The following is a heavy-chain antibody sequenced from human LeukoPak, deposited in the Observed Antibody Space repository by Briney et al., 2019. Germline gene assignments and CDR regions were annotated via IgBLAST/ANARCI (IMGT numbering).Heavy chain of an antibody. Sequence: SETLSLTCFVSGVSISSFYWSWVRQPPGKGLEWIGSIYYSGSTYYNPSLKSRVTISVDTSKNQFSLKLSSVTAAGTAVYYCARDRDFWSGYYYMDVWGKGTTVTVSS. CDR2: IYYSGST. CDR1: GVSISSFY. CDR3: ARDRDFWSGYYYMDV. J-gene: IGHJ6*03. V-gene: IGHV4-59*12. D-gene: IGHD3-3*01.